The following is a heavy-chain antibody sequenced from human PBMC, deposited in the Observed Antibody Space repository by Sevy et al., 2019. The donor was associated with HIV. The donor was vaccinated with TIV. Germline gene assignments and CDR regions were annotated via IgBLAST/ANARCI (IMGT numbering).Heavy chain of an antibody. Sequence: GGSLRLSCAASGSTLSDYYRSWIRQAPGKGLEWVSYISGSGSTIYYADSVKGRFTISRDNAKDSLSLQMNSLRAEDTAVYFCARDHVKDGDLGDYYYYAMDVWGQGTTVTVSS. CDR2: ISGSGSTI. D-gene: IGHD4-17*01. J-gene: IGHJ6*02. CDR1: GSTLSDYY. CDR3: ARDHVKDGDLGDYYYYAMDV. V-gene: IGHV3-11*01.